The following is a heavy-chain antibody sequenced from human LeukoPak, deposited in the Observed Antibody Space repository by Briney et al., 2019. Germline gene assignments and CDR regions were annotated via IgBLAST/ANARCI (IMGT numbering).Heavy chain of an antibody. V-gene: IGHV4-61*02. Sequence: PSETLSLTCTVSGGSISSGSYYWSWIRQPAGKGLEWIGRIYTSGSTNYNPSLKSRVTISVDTSKNQFSLKLSSVTAADTAVYYCARAGGSGSYYLYFDYWGQGTLVTVSS. D-gene: IGHD3-10*01. CDR1: GGSISSGSYY. J-gene: IGHJ4*02. CDR3: ARAGGSGSYYLYFDY. CDR2: IYTSGST.